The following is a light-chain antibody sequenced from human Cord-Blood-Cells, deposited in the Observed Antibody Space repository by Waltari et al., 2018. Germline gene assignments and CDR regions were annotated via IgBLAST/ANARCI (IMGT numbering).Light chain of an antibody. V-gene: IGKV3-11*01. CDR1: QSVSSY. CDR3: QQRSNSPIT. CDR2: DAS. J-gene: IGKJ5*01. Sequence: EIVVTQSPATLSLSPGERPTLSCRASQSVSSYLFWYQQNPGKAPRLLIYDASNRATGIPARFSGSGSGTDFTLTISSLEPEDFAIYYCQQRSNSPITFGQGTRLEIK.